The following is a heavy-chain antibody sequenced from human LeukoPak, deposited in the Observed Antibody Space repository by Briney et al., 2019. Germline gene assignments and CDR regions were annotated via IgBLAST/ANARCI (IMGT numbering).Heavy chain of an antibody. Sequence: KSSETLSLTCTVSGGSISSSSYYWGWIRQPPGKGLEWIGSIYYSGSTYYNPSLKSRVTISVDTSKNQFSLKLSSVTAADTAVYYCASYGVTVVTRLVFDYWGQGTLVTVSS. CDR2: IYYSGST. CDR1: GGSISSSSYY. D-gene: IGHD4-23*01. V-gene: IGHV4-39*01. J-gene: IGHJ4*02. CDR3: ASYGVTVVTRLVFDY.